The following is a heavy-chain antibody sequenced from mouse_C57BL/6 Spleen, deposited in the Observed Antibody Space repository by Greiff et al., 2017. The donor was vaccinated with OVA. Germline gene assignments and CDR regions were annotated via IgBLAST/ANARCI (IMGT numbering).Heavy chain of an antibody. J-gene: IGHJ4*01. Sequence: QVQLQQPGAELVKPGASVKMSCKASGYTFTSYWITWVKQRPGQGLEWIGDIYPGSGSTNYNEKFKSKATLTVDTSSSTAYMQLSSLTSEDSAVYYCARLYDYDLYAMDYWGQGTSVTVSS. D-gene: IGHD2-4*01. CDR1: GYTFTSYW. V-gene: IGHV1-55*01. CDR2: IYPGSGST. CDR3: ARLYDYDLYAMDY.